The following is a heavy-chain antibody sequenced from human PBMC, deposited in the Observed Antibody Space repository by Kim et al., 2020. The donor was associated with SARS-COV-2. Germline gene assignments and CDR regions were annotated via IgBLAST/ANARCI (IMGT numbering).Heavy chain of an antibody. D-gene: IGHD4-4*01. Sequence: KTKDPQKFQGRVHITRDTSANTAYMDLSSLTSEDTAIYYCARDMNPTVYDYWGQGTLVTVSS. CDR3: ARDMNPTVYDY. V-gene: IGHV1-3*01. CDR2: KT. J-gene: IGHJ4*02.